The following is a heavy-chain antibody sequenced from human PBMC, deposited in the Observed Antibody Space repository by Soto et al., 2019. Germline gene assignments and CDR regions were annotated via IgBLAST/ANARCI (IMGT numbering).Heavy chain of an antibody. CDR1: GGSISSYY. Sequence: PSETLSLTCTVSGGSISSYYWSWIRQPAGKGLEWIGRIYTSGSTNYNPSLKSRVTMSVDTSKNQFSLKLSSVTAADTAGYYCARENIVVVPAAMALYYYYGMDVWGQGTTVTVSS. D-gene: IGHD2-2*01. J-gene: IGHJ6*02. CDR2: IYTSGST. V-gene: IGHV4-4*07. CDR3: ARENIVVVPAAMALYYYYGMDV.